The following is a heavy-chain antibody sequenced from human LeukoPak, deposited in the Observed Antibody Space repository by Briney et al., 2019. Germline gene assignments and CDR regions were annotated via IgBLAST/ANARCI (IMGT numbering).Heavy chain of an antibody. J-gene: IGHJ4*02. CDR2: IQNSGST. V-gene: IGHV4-31*03. CDR3: ARRCGSGGAYDY. Sequence: SETLSLTCTVSGGSIHSGYYYWSWIRQHPGKGLEWIGNIQNSGSTYYNPALSSRVTISADTSKNQFSLIVSSVTAADTAVYYCARRCGSGGAYDYWGQGTLVTVSS. CDR1: GGSIHSGYYY. D-gene: IGHD3-10*01.